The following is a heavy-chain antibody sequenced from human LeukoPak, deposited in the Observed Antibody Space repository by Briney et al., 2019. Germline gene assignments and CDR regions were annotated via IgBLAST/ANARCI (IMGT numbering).Heavy chain of an antibody. J-gene: IGHJ4*02. V-gene: IGHV5-51*01. CDR3: ARSGCYDYFDY. Sequence: GESLKISCKGSGYSFTSYWIGWVRQLPGKGLEWLGIIYPGDSHTRYSPSFQGQVTISADKSISAAYLQWSSLKASDTAMYYCARSGCYDYFDYWGQGTLVTVSS. CDR2: IYPGDSHT. CDR1: GYSFTSYW. D-gene: IGHD2-15*01.